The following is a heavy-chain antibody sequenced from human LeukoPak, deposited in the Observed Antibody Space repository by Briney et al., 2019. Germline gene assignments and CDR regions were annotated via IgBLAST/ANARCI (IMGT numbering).Heavy chain of an antibody. V-gene: IGHV4-59*08. CDR2: IYYSGST. D-gene: IGHD6-19*01. CDR3: ARHDLAVAGYYFDY. Sequence: SETLSLTCTVSGGSISSYHWSWMRQPPGKGLEWIGYIYYSGSTNYNPSLKSRVTISVDTSKNQFSLKLSSVTAADTAVYYCARHDLAVAGYYFDYWGQGTLVTVSS. J-gene: IGHJ4*02. CDR1: GGSISSYH.